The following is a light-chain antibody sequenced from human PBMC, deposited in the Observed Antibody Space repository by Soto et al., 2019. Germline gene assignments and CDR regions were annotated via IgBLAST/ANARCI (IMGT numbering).Light chain of an antibody. CDR1: QGVSSY. J-gene: IGKJ4*01. Sequence: EIVLTQSPATLSLSPGERATLSCRASQGVSSYLAWYQQKPGQAPRLLIYDASNRATGIPARFSGSGPGTDFTLTISSLELEDFAVYYCQQRSNWLTFGGGTKVEIK. V-gene: IGKV3D-11*01. CDR2: DAS. CDR3: QQRSNWLT.